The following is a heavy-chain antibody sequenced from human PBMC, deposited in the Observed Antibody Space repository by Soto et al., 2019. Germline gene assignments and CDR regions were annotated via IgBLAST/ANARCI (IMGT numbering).Heavy chain of an antibody. CDR1: GFTFSDHY. CDR3: VRDMEEDY. Sequence: EVQLVESGGGLVQPGGSLRLSCAASGFTFSDHYMDWVRQAPGKGLEWVGRIRNKAKSYTTEYAASVKGRFTISRDDSKNSVYLQMNSLKTEDTAVYYCVRDMEEDYWGQGTLVTVSS. CDR2: IRNKAKSYTT. V-gene: IGHV3-72*01. J-gene: IGHJ4*02. D-gene: IGHD1-1*01.